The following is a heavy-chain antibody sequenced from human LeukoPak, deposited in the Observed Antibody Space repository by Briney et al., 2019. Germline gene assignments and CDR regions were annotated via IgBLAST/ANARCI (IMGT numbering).Heavy chain of an antibody. J-gene: IGHJ4*02. CDR1: GGSISSYY. CDR3: ARRYSSGWPYFDL. CDR2: IYYSGST. D-gene: IGHD3-22*01. V-gene: IGHV4-59*08. Sequence: SETLSLTCTVSGGSISSYYWSWIRQPPGGGLEWIGYIYYSGSTDYNPSLKSRVTISVDTSKNQFSLKLSSVSAADTAVYYCARRYSSGWPYFDLWGQGTLVTVSS.